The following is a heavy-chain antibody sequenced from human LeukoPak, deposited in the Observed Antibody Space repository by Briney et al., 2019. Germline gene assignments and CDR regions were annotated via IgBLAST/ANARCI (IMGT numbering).Heavy chain of an antibody. J-gene: IGHJ5*02. Sequence: PGGSLRLSCAASGFTFIIYSVNWVRQAPGKGLEWVAYSSTSSRTIHYADSVRGRFTISRDNAKNSLYLQMNSLRAEDTAVYYCARFMIGTYYYDSSGYPRPFDPWGQGTLVTVSS. D-gene: IGHD3-22*01. CDR1: GFTFIIYS. CDR2: SSTSSRTI. CDR3: ARFMIGTYYYDSSGYPRPFDP. V-gene: IGHV3-48*01.